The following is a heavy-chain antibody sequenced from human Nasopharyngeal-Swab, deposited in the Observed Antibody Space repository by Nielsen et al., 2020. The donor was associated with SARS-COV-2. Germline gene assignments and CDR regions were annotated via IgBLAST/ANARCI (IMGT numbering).Heavy chain of an antibody. Sequence: GESLKISCAASGFTFSSYWMSWVRHAPGKGLEWVANIKQDGSEKYYVDSVKGRFTISRDNAKNSLYLQMNSLRAEDTAVYYCARAGAAAYWGQGTLVTVSS. CDR2: IKQDGSEK. D-gene: IGHD6-13*01. CDR1: GFTFSSYW. J-gene: IGHJ4*02. CDR3: ARAGAAAY. V-gene: IGHV3-7*03.